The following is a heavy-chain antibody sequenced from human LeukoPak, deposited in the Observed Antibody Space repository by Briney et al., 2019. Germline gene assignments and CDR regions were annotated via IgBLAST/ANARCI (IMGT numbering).Heavy chain of an antibody. CDR2: MYLSGTT. V-gene: IGHV4-4*02. Sequence: NPSETLSLTCTVSGDSINSLDLWSWVRQPPGKGLEWIGEMYLSGTTHSNPSVKSRVTVSIDKSKNQFFLNLSSVTAADTAVYYCARERYSSGWYFDYWGQGTLVTVSS. CDR3: ARERYSSGWYFDY. CDR1: GDSINSLDL. D-gene: IGHD6-19*01. J-gene: IGHJ4*02.